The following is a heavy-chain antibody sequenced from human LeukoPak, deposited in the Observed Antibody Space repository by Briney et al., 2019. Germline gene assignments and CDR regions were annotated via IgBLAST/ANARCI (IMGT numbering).Heavy chain of an antibody. J-gene: IGHJ4*02. V-gene: IGHV1-24*01. Sequence: ASVKVSCKVSGYTLTELSMHWVRQAPGKGLEWMGGFDPEDGETIYAQKFQGRVTMTEDTSTDTACMELSSLRSEDTAVYYCATARDLTYYFDYWGQGTLVTVSS. CDR2: FDPEDGET. CDR1: GYTLTELS. CDR3: ATARDLTYYFDY.